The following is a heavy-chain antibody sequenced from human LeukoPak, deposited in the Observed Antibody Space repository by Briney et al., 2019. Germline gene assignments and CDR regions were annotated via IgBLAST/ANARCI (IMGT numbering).Heavy chain of an antibody. CDR1: GFTFSDYY. D-gene: IGHD2-15*01. CDR3: AREMRTLGVAATSWFDP. CDR2: ISSSSSYT. V-gene: IGHV3-11*06. J-gene: IGHJ5*02. Sequence: PGGSLRLSCAASGFTFSDYYMSWIRQAPGKGLEWVSYISSSSSYTNYADSVKGRFTISRDNAKNSLYLQMNSLRAEDTAVYYCAREMRTLGVAATSWFDPWGQGTLVTVSS.